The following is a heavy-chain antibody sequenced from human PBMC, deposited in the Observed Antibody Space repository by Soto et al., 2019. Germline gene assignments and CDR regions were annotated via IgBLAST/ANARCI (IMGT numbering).Heavy chain of an antibody. Sequence: XSVKVSCKASGYTFTSYGVIWGRQAPGQGLEWMGWISAYNGNTNYAQKLQGRVTMTTDTSTSTAYMELRSLRSDDTAVYYCARRAYYDSSGYYDYYYYGMDVWGQGTTVTVSS. V-gene: IGHV1-18*01. CDR1: GYTFTSYG. J-gene: IGHJ6*02. CDR2: ISAYNGNT. CDR3: ARRAYYDSSGYYDYYYYGMDV. D-gene: IGHD3-22*01.